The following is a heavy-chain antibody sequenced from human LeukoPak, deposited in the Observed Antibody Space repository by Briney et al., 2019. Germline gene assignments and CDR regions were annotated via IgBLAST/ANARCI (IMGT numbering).Heavy chain of an antibody. CDR1: GGSFSGYY. V-gene: IGHV4-34*01. D-gene: IGHD5-18*01. Sequence: SETLSLTCAVYGGSFSGYYWSWIRQPPGKGLEWIGEINHSGSTNYNPSLKSRVTISVDTSKNQFSLKLSSVTAADTAVHYCARGKTWIQLWDYWGQGTLVTVSS. CDR2: INHSGST. J-gene: IGHJ4*02. CDR3: ARGKTWIQLWDY.